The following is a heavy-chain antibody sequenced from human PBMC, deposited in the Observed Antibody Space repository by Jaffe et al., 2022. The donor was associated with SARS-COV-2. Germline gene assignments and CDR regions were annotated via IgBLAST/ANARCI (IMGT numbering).Heavy chain of an antibody. CDR2: ISYDGSNK. Sequence: QVQLVESGGGVVQPGRSLRLSCAASGFTFSTYAMHWVRQAPGKGLEWVAVISYDGSNKYYADSVKGRFTISRDNSKNTLYLQMNSLRAEDTAVYYCARELRFLEWGPPGYYGMDVWGQGTTVTVSS. J-gene: IGHJ6*02. V-gene: IGHV3-30-3*01. CDR1: GFTFSTYA. D-gene: IGHD3-3*01. CDR3: ARELRFLEWGPPGYYGMDV.